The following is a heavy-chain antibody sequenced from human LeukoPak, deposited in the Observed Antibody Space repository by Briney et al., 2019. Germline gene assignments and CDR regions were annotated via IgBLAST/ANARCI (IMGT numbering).Heavy chain of an antibody. CDR3: TTDVPLAVVVAAS. CDR2: IKSKTDGGTT. Sequence: GGSLRLSCAASGFTFSNAWMSWVRQAPGKGLEWVGRIKSKTDGGTTDYAAPVKGRFTISRDDSKNTLYLQMHSLKTEDTAVYYCTTDVPLAVVVAASWGQGTLVTVSS. CDR1: GFTFSNAW. V-gene: IGHV3-15*01. J-gene: IGHJ4*02. D-gene: IGHD2-15*01.